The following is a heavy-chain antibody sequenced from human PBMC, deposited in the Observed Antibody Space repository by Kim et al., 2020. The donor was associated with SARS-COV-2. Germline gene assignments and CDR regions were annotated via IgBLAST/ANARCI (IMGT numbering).Heavy chain of an antibody. V-gene: IGHV4-34*01. CDR2: INRSGST. J-gene: IGHJ5*02. CDR1: GGSFSGYY. Sequence: SETLSLTCAVYGGSFSGYYWSWIRQPPGKGLEWIGEINRSGSTNYNPSLKSRVTISVDTSKNQFSLKLSSVTAADTAVYYCARTYYDSSSWGQGTLVTVSS. D-gene: IGHD3-22*01. CDR3: ARTYYDSSS.